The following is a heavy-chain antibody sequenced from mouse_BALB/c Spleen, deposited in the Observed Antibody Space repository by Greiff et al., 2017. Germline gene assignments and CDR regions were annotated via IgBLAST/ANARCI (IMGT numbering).Heavy chain of an antibody. D-gene: IGHD2-3*01. CDR1: GFTFTDYY. CDR3: ARDSDGSYAMDY. CDR2: IRNKANGYTT. Sequence: EVQRVESGGGLVQPGGSLRLSCATSGFTFTDYYMSWVRQPPGKALEWLGFIRNKANGYTTEYSASVKGRFTISRDNSQSILYLQMNTLRAEDSATYYCARDSDGSYAMDYWGQGTSVTVSS. J-gene: IGHJ4*01. V-gene: IGHV7-3*02.